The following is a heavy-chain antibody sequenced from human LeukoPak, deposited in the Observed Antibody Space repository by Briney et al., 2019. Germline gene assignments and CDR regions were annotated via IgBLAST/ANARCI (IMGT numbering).Heavy chain of an antibody. V-gene: IGHV3-15*01. CDR3: TTDRPHWNYEGDFDY. D-gene: IGHD1-7*01. CDR2: IKSKTDGGTT. CDR1: GFTFSNAW. J-gene: IGHJ4*02. Sequence: PGGSLRLSCAASGFTFSNAWMSWVRQAPGKGLEWVGRIKSKTDGGTTDYAAPVKGRFTISRDDSKNTLYLQMNSLKTEDTAVYYCTTDRPHWNYEGDFDYWGQGTLVTVSS.